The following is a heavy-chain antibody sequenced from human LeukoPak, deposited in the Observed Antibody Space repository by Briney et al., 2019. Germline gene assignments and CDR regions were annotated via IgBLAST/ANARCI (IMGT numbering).Heavy chain of an antibody. CDR2: INPSGGST. CDR3: AKDGTMVRGGDYYYYYMDV. D-gene: IGHD3-10*01. CDR1: GYTFTSYY. J-gene: IGHJ6*03. Sequence: ASVKVSCKASGYTFTSYYMHWVRQAPGQGLEWMGIINPSGGSTSYAQKFQGRVTMTRDMSTSTVYMELSSLRSEDTAVYYCAKDGTMVRGGDYYYYYMDVWGKGTTVTISS. V-gene: IGHV1-46*01.